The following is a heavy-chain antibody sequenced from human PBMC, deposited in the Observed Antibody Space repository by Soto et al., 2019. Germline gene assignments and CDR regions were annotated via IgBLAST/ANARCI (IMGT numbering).Heavy chain of an antibody. V-gene: IGHV3-15*01. D-gene: IGHD3-22*01. J-gene: IGHJ5*01. CDR2: IKSLTDGGTT. CDR1: GFTFSDYY. Sequence: PGGSLRLSCAASGFTFSDYYMSWIRQAPGKGLEWVARIKSLTDGGTTDYAAPVRGRFTVSRDDSKNILYLQMNSLKSGDTGVYFCTSDLPDNWFDPWGRGTQVTVSS. CDR3: TSDLPDNWFDP.